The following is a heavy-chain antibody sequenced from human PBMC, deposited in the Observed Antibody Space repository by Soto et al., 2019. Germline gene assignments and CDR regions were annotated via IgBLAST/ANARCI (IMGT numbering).Heavy chain of an antibody. J-gene: IGHJ4*01. D-gene: IGHD3-22*01. CDR3: ARDLYDSRDGY. CDR2: LYCGAST. V-gene: IGHV3-53*01. CDR1: AFSVISKY. Sequence: LSSASSAFSVISKYIRLVRQAPGKGLEWVAALYCGASTYEVESGKRRFTICRDNAKNSLYLQMNSLRGEDTAAYYCARDLYDSRDGYWGQGTLVNGSS.